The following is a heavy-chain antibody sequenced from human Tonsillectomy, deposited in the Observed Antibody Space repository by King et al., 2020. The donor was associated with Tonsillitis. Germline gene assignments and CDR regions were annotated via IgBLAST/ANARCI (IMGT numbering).Heavy chain of an antibody. CDR2: INPDGSEK. CDR3: ARGQEWLGGDFDH. D-gene: IGHD3-10*01. Sequence: VQLVESGGDWVQPGGSLRLSCAASGFSFRSYWMSWVRQAPGKGLEWVANINPDGSEKNYVDSVKGRFTMSRDNAKNSLYLQMNSLRAEDTAVYYCARGQEWLGGDFDHWGQGAQVTVSS. CDR1: GFSFRSYW. V-gene: IGHV3-7*01. J-gene: IGHJ4*02.